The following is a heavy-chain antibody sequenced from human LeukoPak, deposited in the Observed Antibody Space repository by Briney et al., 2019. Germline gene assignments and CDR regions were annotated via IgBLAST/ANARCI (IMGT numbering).Heavy chain of an antibody. CDR3: ARAHHYYYASGSYYNENWFDP. V-gene: IGHV1-18*01. CDR2: ISAYNGNT. Sequence: ASVKVSCKASGYTFTSYGISWVRQAPGQGLEWMGWISAYNGNTNYAQKLQGRVTMATDTSTSTAYMELRSLRSDDTAVYYCARAHHYYYASGSYYNENWFDPWGQGTLVTVSS. J-gene: IGHJ5*02. D-gene: IGHD3-10*01. CDR1: GYTFTSYG.